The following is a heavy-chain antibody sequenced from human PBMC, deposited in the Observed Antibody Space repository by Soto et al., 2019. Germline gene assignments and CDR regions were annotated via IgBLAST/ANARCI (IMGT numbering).Heavy chain of an antibody. CDR2: IYHSGST. D-gene: IGHD3-10*01. Sequence: QVQLQESGPGLVKPSGTLSLTCAVSGASISSSNWWSWVRQPPGKGLEWIGEIYHSGSTNYNPSLKXRXPXSXXKSRNQFSLKLGSVTAADTAVYYCARRWGEGRVDYWGQGTLVTVSS. J-gene: IGHJ4*02. V-gene: IGHV4-4*02. CDR1: GASISSSNW. CDR3: ARRWGEGRVDY.